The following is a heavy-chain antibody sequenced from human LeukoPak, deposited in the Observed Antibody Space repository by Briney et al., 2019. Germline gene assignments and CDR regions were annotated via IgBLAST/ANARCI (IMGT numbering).Heavy chain of an antibody. Sequence: PSETLSLTCAVYGGSFSGYYWSWLRQPPGKGLEWIGEINHSGSTNYNPSLKSRVTISVDTSKNQFSLKLSSVIAADTAVYYCARARLFGYYYYYMDVWGKGTTVTVSS. CDR2: INHSGST. CDR1: GGSFSGYY. CDR3: ARARLFGYYYYYMDV. V-gene: IGHV4-34*01. J-gene: IGHJ6*03. D-gene: IGHD4/OR15-4a*01.